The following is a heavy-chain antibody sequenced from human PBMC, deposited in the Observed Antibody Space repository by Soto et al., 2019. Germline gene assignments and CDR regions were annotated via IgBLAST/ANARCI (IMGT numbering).Heavy chain of an antibody. CDR3: GRVVIAENRKPEFDY. D-gene: IGHD2-15*01. Sequence: SETLSLTCTVSGGSVNSPNYYWGWIRQPPGKGLEWIGSIYNSATTYYNPSLKTRVTISADTSRNQFSLNLRSVTAADTAMYYCGRVVIAENRKPEFDYWGQGALVT. CDR2: IYNSATT. J-gene: IGHJ4*02. CDR1: GGSVNSPNYY. V-gene: IGHV4-39*01.